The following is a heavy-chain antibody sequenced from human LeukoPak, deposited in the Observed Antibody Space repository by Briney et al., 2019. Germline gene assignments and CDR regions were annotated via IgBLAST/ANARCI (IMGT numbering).Heavy chain of an antibody. D-gene: IGHD3-3*01. V-gene: IGHV3-23*01. J-gene: IGHJ4*02. CDR3: AKGSYDFWSGYYPFDY. CDR2: ISGSGGST. Sequence: PGGSLRLSCAASGFTFSSYAMSWVRQAPGKGLEWVSAISGSGGSTYYADSVKGRSTISRDNSKNTLYLQMNSLRAEDTAVYYCAKGSYDFWSGYYPFDYWGQGTLVTVSS. CDR1: GFTFSSYA.